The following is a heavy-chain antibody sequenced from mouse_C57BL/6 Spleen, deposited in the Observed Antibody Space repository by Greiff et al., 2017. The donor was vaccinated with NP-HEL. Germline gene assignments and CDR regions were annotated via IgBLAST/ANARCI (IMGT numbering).Heavy chain of an antibody. CDR1: GYSITSCYY. CDR2: ISYDGSN. CDR3: AREGLRYYAMDY. Sequence: EVQLQESGPGLVKPSQSLSLTCSVPGYSITSCYYCNWIRQFPGNKLEWMGYISYDGSNNSNPSLKNRISITRDTSKIQCFLKLNSVTTEDTATYYCAREGLRYYAMDYWGQGTSVTVSS. D-gene: IGHD2-4*01. V-gene: IGHV3-6*01. J-gene: IGHJ4*01.